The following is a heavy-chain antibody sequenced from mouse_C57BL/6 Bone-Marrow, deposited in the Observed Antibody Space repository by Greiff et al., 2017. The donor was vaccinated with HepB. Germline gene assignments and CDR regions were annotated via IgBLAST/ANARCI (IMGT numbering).Heavy chain of an antibody. CDR3: TTLLRRYYFDY. CDR1: GFNIKDDY. Sequence: DVQLQESGAELVRPGASVKLSCTASGFNIKDDYMHWVKQRPEQGLEWIGWIDPENGDTEYASKFQGKATITADTSSNTAYLQLSSLTSEDTAVYYCTTLLRRYYFDYWGQGTTLTVSS. J-gene: IGHJ2*01. CDR2: IDPENGDT. V-gene: IGHV14-4*01. D-gene: IGHD1-1*01.